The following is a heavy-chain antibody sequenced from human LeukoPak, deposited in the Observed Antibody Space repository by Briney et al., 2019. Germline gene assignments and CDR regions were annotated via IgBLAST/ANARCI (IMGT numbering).Heavy chain of an antibody. V-gene: IGHV3-72*01. CDR2: SRNKDNSYTT. CDR3: TTRSGFWSGSDY. J-gene: IGHJ4*02. Sequence: PGGSLRLSCAASGFTFSDHYMDWVRQAPGKGLEWVGRSRNKDNSYTTQYAASVKGRFTISRDDSKNSLYLEMNSLKTEDTAVYYCTTRSGFWSGSDYWGQGTLVTVSS. D-gene: IGHD3-3*01. CDR1: GFTFSDHY.